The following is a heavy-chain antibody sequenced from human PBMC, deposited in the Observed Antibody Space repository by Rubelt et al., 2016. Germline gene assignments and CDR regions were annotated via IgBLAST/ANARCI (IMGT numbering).Heavy chain of an antibody. J-gene: IGHJ4*02. V-gene: IGHV3-23*01. Sequence: VQLQESGPGLVKPSQTLSLTCTVSGGSISSGGYYWSWIRQHPGKGLEWVSSVSGSGGRTYYADSVKGRFTISRDNSKNTLYLQGNSLRVEDTAVYYCAKASRYSSSWYMGHWGQGTLVTVSS. CDR1: GGSISSGGYY. CDR3: AKASRYSSSWYMGH. CDR2: VSGSGGRT. D-gene: IGHD6-13*01.